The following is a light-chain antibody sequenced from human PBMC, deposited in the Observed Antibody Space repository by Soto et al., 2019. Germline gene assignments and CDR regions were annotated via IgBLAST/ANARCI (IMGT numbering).Light chain of an antibody. CDR1: QGISSY. V-gene: IGKV1-9*01. J-gene: IGKJ5*01. CDR3: QQLNTYPRST. Sequence: DIQLTQSPSFLSASVGDRVTITCRASQGISSYLAWYQQKPGKAPKNLIYGASTLQSGVPSRFSGSGSGTEFTLTISSLQPEDFATYYCQQLNTYPRSTFGQGTRLEIK. CDR2: GAS.